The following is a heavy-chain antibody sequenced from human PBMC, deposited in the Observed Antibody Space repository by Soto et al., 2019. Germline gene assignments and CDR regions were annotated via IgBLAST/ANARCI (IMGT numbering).Heavy chain of an antibody. D-gene: IGHD6-13*01. CDR1: GSSITRGAYY. CDR3: ARAHSSSWYGWFDP. J-gene: IGHJ5*02. V-gene: IGHV4-30-4*01. CDR2: IYYSGST. Sequence: SEPLSLTCTVSGSSITRGAYYWSWISQPPGKGLEWIGYIYYSGSTYYNPSLESRVTISVDTSKNQFSLKLSSVTAADTAVYYCARAHSSSWYGWFDPWGQGTLVTVSS.